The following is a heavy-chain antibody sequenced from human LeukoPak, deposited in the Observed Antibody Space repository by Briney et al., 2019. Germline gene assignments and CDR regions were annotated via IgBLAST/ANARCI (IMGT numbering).Heavy chain of an antibody. CDR2: IWDDGSKK. CDR3: ARDGGLDNSGYYPIDY. V-gene: IGHV3-33*01. D-gene: IGHD3-22*01. Sequence: GGSLRLSCAASGFSFSRYGMHWVRQAPGKGLEWVAVIWDDGSKKDYADSVKGRFTISRDNSKNTLFLQMNSLRAEDTAVYYCARDGGLDNSGYYPIDYWGQGTLLTVSS. J-gene: IGHJ4*02. CDR1: GFSFSRYG.